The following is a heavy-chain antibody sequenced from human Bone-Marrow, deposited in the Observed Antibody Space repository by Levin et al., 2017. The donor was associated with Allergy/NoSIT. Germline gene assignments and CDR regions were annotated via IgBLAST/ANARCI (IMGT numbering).Heavy chain of an antibody. CDR3: ARRDSSGYLDY. J-gene: IGHJ4*02. V-gene: IGHV4-30-2*01. Sequence: PSETLSLTCAVSGASISSGGYSWSWIRQPPGKSLEWIGYIFHRGNTYYNPSLKSRVTISVDRSKNQFSLKLNSVTAADTAVYYCARRDSSGYLDYWGQGTLVAVSS. D-gene: IGHD3-22*01. CDR1: GASISSGGYS. CDR2: IFHRGNT.